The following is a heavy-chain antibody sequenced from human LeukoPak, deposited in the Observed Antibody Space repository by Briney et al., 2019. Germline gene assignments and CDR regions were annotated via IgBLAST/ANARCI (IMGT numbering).Heavy chain of an antibody. D-gene: IGHD1-26*01. CDR2: INPNSGGT. CDR1: GYTFTGYY. J-gene: IGHJ4*02. Sequence: ASVKVSCKASGYTFTGYYMHWVRQAPGQGLEWMGWINPNSGGTNYAQKFQGRVTMTRDTSISTAYMELSRLRSDDTAVYYCAREGGSYSYYFDYWGQGTLVTVSS. V-gene: IGHV1-2*02. CDR3: AREGGSYSYYFDY.